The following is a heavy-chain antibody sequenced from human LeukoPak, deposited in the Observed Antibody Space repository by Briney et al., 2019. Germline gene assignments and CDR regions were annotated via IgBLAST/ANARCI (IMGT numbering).Heavy chain of an antibody. D-gene: IGHD6-19*01. J-gene: IGHJ6*03. V-gene: IGHV1-18*01. Sequence: ASVKVSFKASGYTFTSYGISWVRQAPGQGLEWMGWISAYNGNTNYAQKLQGRVTMTTDTSTSTAYMELRSLRSDDTAVYYCARRYSSGWSSFPNYYYYYYMDVWGKGTTVTVSS. CDR3: ARRYSSGWSSFPNYYYYYYMDV. CDR1: GYTFTSYG. CDR2: ISAYNGNT.